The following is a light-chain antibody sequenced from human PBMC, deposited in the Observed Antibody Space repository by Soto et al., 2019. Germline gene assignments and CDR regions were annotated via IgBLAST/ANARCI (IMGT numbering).Light chain of an antibody. Sequence: QAVVTQPPSASGTPGQRVTISCSGSSSNIGSNTVSWYQQLPGTAPKLLIYSNNQRPSGVPDRFSGSKSGTSASLAISGLQSEDEADYYCAAWDDSLNGFYVFGTGTQLTVL. CDR3: AAWDDSLNGFYV. V-gene: IGLV1-44*01. CDR1: SSNIGSNT. J-gene: IGLJ1*01. CDR2: SNN.